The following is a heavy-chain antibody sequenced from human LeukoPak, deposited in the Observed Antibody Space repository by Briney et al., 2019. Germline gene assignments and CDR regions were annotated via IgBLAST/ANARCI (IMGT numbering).Heavy chain of an antibody. CDR3: ARGRGCDYVWGD. D-gene: IGHD3-16*01. CDR1: GYTFTSYD. J-gene: IGHJ4*02. V-gene: IGHV1-8*01. CDR2: MNPNSGNT. Sequence: ASVKVSCKASGYTFTSYDINWVRQATGQGLEWMGWMNPNSGNTGYAQKFQGRVTMTRNTSISTAYMELSSLRSEDTAVYYCARGRGCDYVWGDWGQGTLVTVSS.